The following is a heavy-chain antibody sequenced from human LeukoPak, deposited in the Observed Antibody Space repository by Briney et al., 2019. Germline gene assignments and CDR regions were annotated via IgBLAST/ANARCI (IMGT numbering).Heavy chain of an antibody. CDR3: AKDPSFSIVGATWARFDY. CDR1: GFTFSSYA. J-gene: IGHJ4*02. D-gene: IGHD1-26*01. CDR2: ISGSGGST. V-gene: IGHV3-23*01. Sequence: GGSQRLSCAASGFTFSSYAMSWIRQAPGKGLEWVSAISGSGGSTYYADSVKGRFTISRDNSKNTLYLQMNSLRAEDTAVYYCAKDPSFSIVGATWARFDYWGQGTLVTVSS.